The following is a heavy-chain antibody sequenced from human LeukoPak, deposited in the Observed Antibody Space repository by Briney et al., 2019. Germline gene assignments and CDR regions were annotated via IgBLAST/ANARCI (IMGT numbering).Heavy chain of an antibody. CDR2: IDGGGGRT. D-gene: IGHD3-22*01. CDR3: AKDFYDSSGSRYDY. Sequence: GGSLRLSCAASGFTFSSYSMSWVRQAPGVGLEWVSAIDGGGGRTWHADSVRGRFTISRDNSKNTLFMQMNSLRAEDTAVYYCAKDFYDSSGSRYDYWGQGTLVTVSS. V-gene: IGHV3-23*01. J-gene: IGHJ4*02. CDR1: GFTFSSYS.